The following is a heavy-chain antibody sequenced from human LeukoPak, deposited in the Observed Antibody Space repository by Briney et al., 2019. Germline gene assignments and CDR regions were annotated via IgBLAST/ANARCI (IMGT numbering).Heavy chain of an antibody. V-gene: IGHV3-74*01. D-gene: IGHD3-22*01. J-gene: IGHJ4*02. CDR3: VRDRGGFYYDSSADY. Sequence: GGSLRLSCEASGFTFSTYWMHWVRQGPGKGLVWVSRINFDGTSTNYANSVKGRFTISRHNAKNTLYLQMNSLRAEDTAVYYCVRDRGGFYYDSSADYWGQGTLVTVSS. CDR1: GFTFSTYW. CDR2: INFDGTST.